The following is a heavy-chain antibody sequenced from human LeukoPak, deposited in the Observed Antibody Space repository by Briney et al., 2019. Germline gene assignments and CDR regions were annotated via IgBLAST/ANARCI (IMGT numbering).Heavy chain of an antibody. V-gene: IGHV3-30*18. CDR1: GFTFSSYG. CDR3: AKVKSGSSGYYPLDY. D-gene: IGHD3-22*01. Sequence: GGSLRLSCAASGFTFSSYGMHWVRQAPGKGLEWVAVISYDGSNKYYADSVKGRFTISRDNSKNTLYLRMNSLRAEDTAVYYCAKVKSGSSGYYPLDYWGQGTLVTVSS. J-gene: IGHJ4*02. CDR2: ISYDGSNK.